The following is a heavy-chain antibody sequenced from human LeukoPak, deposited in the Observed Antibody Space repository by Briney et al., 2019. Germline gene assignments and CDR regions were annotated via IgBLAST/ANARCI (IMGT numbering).Heavy chain of an antibody. CDR1: GGSFSGYY. Sequence: SETLSLTCAVYGGSFSGYYWSWIRQPPGKGLEWIGEINHSGSTNYNPPLKSRVAISVDTSKNQFSLKLSSVTAADTAVYYCAHKGYSSSSDYYYYGMDVWGQGTTVTVSS. J-gene: IGHJ6*02. V-gene: IGHV4-34*01. D-gene: IGHD6-6*01. CDR2: INHSGST. CDR3: AHKGYSSSSDYYYYGMDV.